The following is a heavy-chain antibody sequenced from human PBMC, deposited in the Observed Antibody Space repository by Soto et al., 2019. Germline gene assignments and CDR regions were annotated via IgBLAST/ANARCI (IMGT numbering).Heavy chain of an antibody. CDR1: GFTFSSYG. CDR3: ARGYYDILTGYYPNVFDY. V-gene: IGHV3-33*01. D-gene: IGHD3-9*01. J-gene: IGHJ4*02. CDR2: IWYDGSNK. Sequence: ESGGGVVQPGRSLRLSCAASGFTFSSYGMHWVRQAPGKGLEWVAVIWYDGSNKYYADSVKGRFTISRDNSKNTLYLQMNSLRAEDTAVYYCARGYYDILTGYYPNVFDYWGQGTLVTVSS.